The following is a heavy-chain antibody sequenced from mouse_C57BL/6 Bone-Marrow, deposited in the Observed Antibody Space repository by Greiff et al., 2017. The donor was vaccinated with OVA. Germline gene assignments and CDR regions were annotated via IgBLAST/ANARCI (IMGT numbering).Heavy chain of an antibody. D-gene: IGHD2-3*01. Sequence: EVQLQESGGGLVQPGGSMKLSCAASGFTFSDAWMDWVRQSPEKGLEWVAEIRNKANNHATYYAESVKGRFTISRDDSKSSVYLQMNSLRAEDTGIYYCTRPIYGGYYGFAYWGQGTLVTVSA. CDR1: GFTFSDAW. J-gene: IGHJ3*01. CDR3: TRPIYGGYYGFAY. CDR2: IRNKANNHAT. V-gene: IGHV6-6*01.